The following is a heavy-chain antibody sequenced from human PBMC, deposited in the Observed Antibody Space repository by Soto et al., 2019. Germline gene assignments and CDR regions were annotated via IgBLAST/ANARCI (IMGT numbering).Heavy chain of an antibody. J-gene: IGHJ4*02. Sequence: GGSLRLSCAASGFTFSSYAMSWVRQAPGKGLEWVSAISGSGGSTYYADSVKGRFTISRDNSKNTLYLQMNSLRAEDTAVYYCAKDHSVETVYYDSSGYYDYWGQGTLVTVSS. CDR1: GFTFSSYA. D-gene: IGHD3-22*01. CDR3: AKDHSVETVYYDSSGYYDY. CDR2: ISGSGGST. V-gene: IGHV3-23*01.